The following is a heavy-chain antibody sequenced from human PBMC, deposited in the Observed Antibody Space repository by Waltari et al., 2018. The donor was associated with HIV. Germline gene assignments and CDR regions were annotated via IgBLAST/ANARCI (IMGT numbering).Heavy chain of an antibody. J-gene: IGHJ4*02. CDR2: IRSKAYGGTT. CDR1: GFTFGDYA. CDR3: ADQTNFHY. V-gene: IGHV3-49*04. D-gene: IGHD2-2*01. Sequence: EAQLVESGGGLVQPGRSLTLSCTASGFTFGDYAMSWVRQAPGNGLEWIGFIRSKAYGGTTEYAASVKGRFIISRDDSKGIAFLQMNSLIIEDTAVYYCADQTNFHYWGQGTLVTVSS.